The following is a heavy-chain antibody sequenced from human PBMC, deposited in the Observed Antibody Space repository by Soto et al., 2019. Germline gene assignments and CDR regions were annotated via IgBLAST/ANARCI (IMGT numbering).Heavy chain of an antibody. CDR1: GFTISSYA. J-gene: IGHJ6*02. Sequence: GGSLRLSCAASGFTISSYAMHWVRQAPGKGLEWVAVISYDGSNKYYADSVKGRFTISRDNSKNTLYLQMNGLRAEDTAVYYCARGMYFDFWSGYYTGTPYYYYYGMDVWGQGTTVTVSS. D-gene: IGHD3-3*01. CDR3: ARGMYFDFWSGYYTGTPYYYYYGMDV. CDR2: ISYDGSNK. V-gene: IGHV3-30-3*01.